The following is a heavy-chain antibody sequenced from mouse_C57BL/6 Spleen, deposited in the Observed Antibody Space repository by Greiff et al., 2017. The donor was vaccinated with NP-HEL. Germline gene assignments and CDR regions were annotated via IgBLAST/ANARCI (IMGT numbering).Heavy chain of an antibody. J-gene: IGHJ4*01. V-gene: IGHV1-55*01. CDR2: IYPGSGST. Sequence: VQLQQPGAELVKPGASVKMSCKASGYTFTSYWITWVKQRPGQGLEWIGDIYPGSGSTNYNEKFKSKATLTVDTSSSTAYMQLSSLTSEDSAVYYCARRVYDGYYHYYAMDYWGQGTSVTVSS. CDR3: ARRVYDGYYHYYAMDY. CDR1: GYTFTSYW. D-gene: IGHD2-3*01.